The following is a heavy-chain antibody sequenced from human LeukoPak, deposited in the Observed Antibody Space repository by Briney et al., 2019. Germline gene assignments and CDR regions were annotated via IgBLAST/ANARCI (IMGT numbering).Heavy chain of an antibody. Sequence: SETLSLTCTVSGGSISSYYWSWIRQPPGKGLEWIGYIYYSGSTNYNPSLKSRVTISVDTSKNQFSLKLSSVTAADTAVYYCAATKPAYYDILTGYYSDIAHAFDIWGQGTMVTVSS. D-gene: IGHD3-9*01. CDR1: GGSISSYY. CDR2: IYYSGST. J-gene: IGHJ3*02. V-gene: IGHV4-59*01. CDR3: AATKPAYYDILTGYYSDIAHAFDI.